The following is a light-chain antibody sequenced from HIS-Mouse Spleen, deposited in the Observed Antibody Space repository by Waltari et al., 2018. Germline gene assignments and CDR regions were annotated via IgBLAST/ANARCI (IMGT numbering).Light chain of an antibody. CDR1: SRDGGVYNY. CDR2: DVS. CDR3: CSYAGSYTGV. J-gene: IGLJ1*01. V-gene: IGLV2-11*02. Sequence: QSALTQPRSVSGSPGQSATISRTGTSRDGGVYNYVPWYQQHPGNAPKLMIYDVSKRPSGVPDRFSGSKSGNTASLTISGLQAEDEADYYCCSYAGSYTGVFGTGTKVTVL.